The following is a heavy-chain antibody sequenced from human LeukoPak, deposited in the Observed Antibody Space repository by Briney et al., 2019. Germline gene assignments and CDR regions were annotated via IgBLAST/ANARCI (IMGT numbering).Heavy chain of an antibody. CDR2: ISSSSSYI. Sequence: NPGGSLRLSCAASGFTFSSYTMNWVRQAPGKGLEWVSSISSSSSYIYYADSVKGRFTISRDNAKNSLYLQMNSLRAEDTAVYYCARERVVSSGYYYFDYWGQGTLVTVSS. CDR1: GFTFSSYT. J-gene: IGHJ4*02. V-gene: IGHV3-21*01. D-gene: IGHD3-22*01. CDR3: ARERVVSSGYYYFDY.